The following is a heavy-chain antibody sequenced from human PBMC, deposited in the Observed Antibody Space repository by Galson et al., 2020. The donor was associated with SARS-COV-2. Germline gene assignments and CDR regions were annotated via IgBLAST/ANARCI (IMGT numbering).Heavy chain of an antibody. CDR2: IKSKTDGGTT. CDR3: TTGGTITIFGVVIILSAFDI. J-gene: IGHJ3*02. Sequence: GESLKISCAASGFTFSNAWMSWVRPAPGKGLEWVGRIKSKTDGGTTDYAAPVKGRFTISRDDSKNTLYLQMNSLKTEDTAVYYCTTGGTITIFGVVIILSAFDIWGQGTMVTVSS. CDR1: GFTFSNAW. V-gene: IGHV3-15*01. D-gene: IGHD3-3*01.